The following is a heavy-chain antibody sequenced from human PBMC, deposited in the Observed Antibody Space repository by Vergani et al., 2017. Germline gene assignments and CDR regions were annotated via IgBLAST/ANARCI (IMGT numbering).Heavy chain of an antibody. D-gene: IGHD2-15*01. CDR2: MNPNSGNT. J-gene: IGHJ5*02. CDR1: GYTFTSYD. V-gene: IGHV1-8*01. CDR3: AVSCSGGRRRGRWFDP. Sequence: QVPLVQSWAEVKKPGASVKVSCKASGYTFTSYDINWVRQATGQGLVWRGWMNPNSGNTGYAQKFQGRVTMTRNTCMSTAYMARSSLRSEDTAVYYCAVSCSGGRRRGRWFDPWGEGTLVSVSS.